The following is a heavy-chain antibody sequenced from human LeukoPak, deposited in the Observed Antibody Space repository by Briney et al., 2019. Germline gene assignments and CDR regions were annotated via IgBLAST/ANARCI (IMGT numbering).Heavy chain of an antibody. CDR1: GVTFSSYC. J-gene: IGHJ6*02. D-gene: IGHD3-10*01. CDR3: AREGPDSGSYYTVSYYYYGMDV. Sequence: AESLRLSCAVSGVTFSSYCMSWVRQAPGKGLEWVANIKQDGSEKYYVDSVKGRFTISRDNAKNSLYLQMNSLRAEDTAVYYCAREGPDSGSYYTVSYYYYGMDVWGQGTTVTVSS. CDR2: IKQDGSEK. V-gene: IGHV3-7*01.